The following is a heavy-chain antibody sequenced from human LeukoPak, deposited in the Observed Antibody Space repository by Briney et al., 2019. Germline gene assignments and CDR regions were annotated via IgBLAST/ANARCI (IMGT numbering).Heavy chain of an antibody. V-gene: IGHV1-2*02. CDR1: GYIFTGYY. Sequence: GASVKVSCKASGYIFTGYYMHWVRQAPGQGLEWMGWINHNSGDTNYAQKFQGRVTMTRDTSISTAYMELSRLRSDDTAVYYCARVRYRLAETYIDYWGQGTLVTVSS. D-gene: IGHD3-16*01. CDR2: INHNSGDT. CDR3: ARVRYRLAETYIDY. J-gene: IGHJ4*02.